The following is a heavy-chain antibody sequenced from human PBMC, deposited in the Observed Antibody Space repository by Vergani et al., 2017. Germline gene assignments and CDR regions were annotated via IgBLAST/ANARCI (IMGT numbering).Heavy chain of an antibody. CDR1: GFTFDDYG. CDR2: INWNGGST. Sequence: EVQLLESGGGVVRPGGSLRLSCIPSGFTFDDYGMSWVRQAPGKGLEWVSGINWNGGSTGYADSVKGRFTISRDNAKNSLYLQMNSLRAEDTAVYYCARLTLDYYDSSGSTYYYYGMDVWGQGTTVTVSS. CDR3: ARLTLDYYDSSGSTYYYYGMDV. V-gene: IGHV3-20*04. J-gene: IGHJ6*02. D-gene: IGHD3-22*01.